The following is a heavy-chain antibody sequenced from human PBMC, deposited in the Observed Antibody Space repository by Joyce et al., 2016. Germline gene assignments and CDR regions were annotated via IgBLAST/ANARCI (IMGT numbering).Heavy chain of an antibody. V-gene: IGHV4-39*01. CDR2: LHFNGDT. CDR3: ARRVVGVYYFDV. D-gene: IGHD2-8*01. J-gene: IGHJ4*02. CDR1: GHSLSSNSYY. Sequence: QLQLQESGPGLVQPSGTLSLTCTVSGHSLSSNSYYWGWIRQPPGQGLEWVGTLHFNGDTYDNPSLKSRVTISEDTSRNQFSLTLHSVSAADTAVYYCARRVVGVYYFDVWGQGALVTVSS.